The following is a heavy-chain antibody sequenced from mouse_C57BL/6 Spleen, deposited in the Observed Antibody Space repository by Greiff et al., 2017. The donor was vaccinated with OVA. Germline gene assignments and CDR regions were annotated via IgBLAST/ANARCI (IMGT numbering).Heavy chain of an antibody. V-gene: IGHV1-18*01. D-gene: IGHD1-1*01. Sequence: EVQLPQSGPELVKPGASVKIPCKASGYTFTDYYMDWVKQSHGKSLEWIGALTPTNGGTIYNQKFKVKATLTVDKSSSPAYMELSSLTSEDTAVYYCARPTVLPYWDFGVWGTGTTGTGSS. CDR1: GYTFTDYY. J-gene: IGHJ1*03. CDR2: LTPTNGGT. CDR3: ARPTVLPYWDFGV.